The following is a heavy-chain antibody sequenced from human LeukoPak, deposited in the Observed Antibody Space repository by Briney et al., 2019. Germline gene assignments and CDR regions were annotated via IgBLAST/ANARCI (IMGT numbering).Heavy chain of an antibody. D-gene: IGHD4-17*01. CDR2: IYSGGST. J-gene: IGHJ3*02. V-gene: IGHV3-66*01. Sequence: GGSLRLSCAASGFTVSSNYMSWVRQAPGKGLERVSVIYSGGSTYYADSVKGRSTISRDNAKNSLYLQMNSLRAEDTAVYYCARAYGDYASYAFDIWGQGTMVTVSS. CDR1: GFTVSSNY. CDR3: ARAYGDYASYAFDI.